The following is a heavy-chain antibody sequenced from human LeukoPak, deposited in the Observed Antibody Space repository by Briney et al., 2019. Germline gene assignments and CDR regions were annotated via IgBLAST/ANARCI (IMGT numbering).Heavy chain of an antibody. Sequence: GGSLRLSCAASGFTFSSYSMNWVRQAPGKGLEWVSSISSSSSYIYYADSVKGRFTISRDNAKNSLYLQMNSLRAEDTAVYHCARVPGLGKLDYWGQGTLVTVSS. CDR2: ISSSSSYI. CDR1: GFTFSSYS. J-gene: IGHJ4*02. V-gene: IGHV3-21*01. CDR3: ARVPGLGKLDY. D-gene: IGHD7-27*01.